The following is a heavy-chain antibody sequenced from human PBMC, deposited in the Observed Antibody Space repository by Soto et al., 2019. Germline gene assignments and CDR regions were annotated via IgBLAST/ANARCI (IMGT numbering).Heavy chain of an antibody. D-gene: IGHD4-17*01. J-gene: IGHJ4*02. V-gene: IGHV3-23*01. Sequence: HPGGSLRLSCAAYGFTFSSYAMSWVRQAQGKGLEWVSAISGSGGSTYYADSVKGRFTISRDNSKNTLYLQMNSLRAEDTAVYYCAKVGCTVTPYYFDYWGQGTLVTVSS. CDR2: ISGSGGST. CDR3: AKVGCTVTPYYFDY. CDR1: GFTFSSYA.